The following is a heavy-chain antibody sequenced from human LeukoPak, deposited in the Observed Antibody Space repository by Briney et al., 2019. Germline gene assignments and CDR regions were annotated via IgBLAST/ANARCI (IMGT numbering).Heavy chain of an antibody. CDR3: VREYSSSSGRAFDI. CDR1: GFTFSSYW. Sequence: GGSLRLSCAASGFTFSSYWMHWVRQAPGKGLVRVSRISTDGSSTNSADSVKGRFTISRDNAKNTLYLQMNSLRAEDTAVYYCVREYSSSSGRAFDIWGQGTMVTVS. CDR2: ISTDGSST. V-gene: IGHV3-74*01. D-gene: IGHD6-6*01. J-gene: IGHJ3*02.